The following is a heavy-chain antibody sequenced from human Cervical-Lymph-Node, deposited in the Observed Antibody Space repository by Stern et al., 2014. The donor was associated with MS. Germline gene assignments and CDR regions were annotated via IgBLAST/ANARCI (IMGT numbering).Heavy chain of an antibody. V-gene: IGHV1-18*01. CDR3: ARDPRIAVAGTGGGFDA. D-gene: IGHD6-19*01. CDR2: ISGYNDNT. Sequence: QLVQSGAEVKKPGASVKVSCKSSGYTFSSYGISWVRQAPGQGLEWMGWISGYNDNTNYVEKFQGRVTMTADTSTSTAYMELRSLRSDDTAVYYCARDPRIAVAGTGGGFDAWGQGTLVTVSS. CDR1: GYTFSSYG. J-gene: IGHJ5*02.